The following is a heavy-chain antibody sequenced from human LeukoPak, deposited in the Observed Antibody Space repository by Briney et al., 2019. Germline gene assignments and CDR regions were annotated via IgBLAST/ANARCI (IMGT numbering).Heavy chain of an antibody. D-gene: IGHD3-22*01. V-gene: IGHV1-69*13. CDR2: IIPIFGTA. Sequence: ASVQVSCKASGGTFSSYAISWVRQAPGQGLEWMGGIIPIFGTANYAQKFQGRVTITADESTSTAYMELSSLKSEDTSVYYCARDLYYDSSGYYGMDVWGQGTTVTVSS. CDR3: ARDLYYDSSGYYGMDV. J-gene: IGHJ6*02. CDR1: GGTFSSYA.